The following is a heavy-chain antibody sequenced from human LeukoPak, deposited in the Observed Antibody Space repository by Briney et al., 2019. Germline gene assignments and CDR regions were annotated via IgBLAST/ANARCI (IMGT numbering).Heavy chain of an antibody. CDR3: ARSSITIDPREDFDY. CDR1: GFTFSSYW. CDR2: IKQDGSEK. J-gene: IGHJ4*02. D-gene: IGHD3-10*01. V-gene: IGHV3-7*01. Sequence: PGGSLRLSCAASGFTFSSYWMSWVRQAPGKGLERVANIKQDGSEKYYVDSVKGRFTISRDNAKNSLYLQMNSLRAEDTAVYYCARSSITIDPREDFDYWGQGTLVTVSS.